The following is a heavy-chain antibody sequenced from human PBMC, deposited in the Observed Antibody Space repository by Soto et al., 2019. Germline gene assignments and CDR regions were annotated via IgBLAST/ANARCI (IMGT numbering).Heavy chain of an antibody. CDR1: EYRFTSYW. V-gene: IGHV5-10-1*01. D-gene: IGHD3-16*01. Sequence: PGESLKISCTGSEYRFTSYWISWVRQMTGKGLEWMGRIDPSDSYTNYRPSFQGHVTISADKSISTAYLQWSSLKASDSAMYYCTRGGGGRLIDAFDIWGQGTMVTVSS. J-gene: IGHJ3*02. CDR3: TRGGGGRLIDAFDI. CDR2: IDPSDSYT.